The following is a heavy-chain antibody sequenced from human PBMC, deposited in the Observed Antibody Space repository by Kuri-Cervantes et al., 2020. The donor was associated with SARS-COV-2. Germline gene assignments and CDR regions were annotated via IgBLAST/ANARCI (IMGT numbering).Heavy chain of an antibody. CDR3: ARDPDYGDQDY. D-gene: IGHD4-17*01. V-gene: IGHV4-34*01. Sequence: SETLSLTCAVYGGSFSGYYWSWIRQPPGKGLEWIGEINHSGSTNYNPSLKSRVTISVDTSKNQFSLKLSSVTAADTAVYYCARDPDYGDQDYWGQGTLVTVSS. CDR1: GGSFSGYY. J-gene: IGHJ4*02. CDR2: INHSGST.